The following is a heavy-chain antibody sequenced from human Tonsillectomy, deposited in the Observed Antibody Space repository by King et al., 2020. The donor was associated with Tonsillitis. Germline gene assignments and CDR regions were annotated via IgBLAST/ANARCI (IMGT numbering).Heavy chain of an antibody. V-gene: IGHV4-4*07. CDR2: IHTSWST. Sequence: QLQESGPGLVKPSETLSLTCTVSCGSISSYYWSWIRQPAGKGLEWIGRIHTSWSTNYNPSLKSRFTMSVDTSKNQFSLKLSSVTAADTAVYYCARDGPNWFDPWGQGTLVTVSP. CDR1: CGSISSYY. J-gene: IGHJ5*02. CDR3: ARDGPNWFDP.